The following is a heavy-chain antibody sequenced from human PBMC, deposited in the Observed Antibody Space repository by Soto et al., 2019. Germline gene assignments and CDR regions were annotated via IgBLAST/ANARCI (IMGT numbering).Heavy chain of an antibody. CDR2: LTWDGGTT. Sequence: EVQLVESGGAVVQPGGSLRLSCVVSGFTFDEYSMYWVRQPPGKGLEWISLLTWDGGTTYYADSVEGRFTITRDSGKSSLFLQMDSLRTEDTALYYCAKVKRKYTSPSAVDFDSWGQGTLVTVSS. V-gene: IGHV3-43*01. J-gene: IGHJ4*02. CDR1: GFTFDEYS. D-gene: IGHD2-2*01. CDR3: AKVKRKYTSPSAVDFDS.